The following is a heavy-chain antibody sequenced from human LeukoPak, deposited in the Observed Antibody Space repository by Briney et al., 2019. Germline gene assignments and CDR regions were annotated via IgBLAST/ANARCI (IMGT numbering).Heavy chain of an antibody. CDR1: GGSISSYY. V-gene: IGHV4-59*08. D-gene: IGHD2-2*01. CDR2: IYYSGST. J-gene: IGHJ5*02. CDR3: ARHTPETYCSSTSCFNPNWFDP. Sequence: ASETLSLTCTVSGGSISSYYWSWIRQPPGEGLEWIGYIYYSGSTNYNPSLKSRVTISVDTSKNQFSLKLSSVTAADTAVYYCARHTPETYCSSTSCFNPNWFDPWGQGTLVTVSS.